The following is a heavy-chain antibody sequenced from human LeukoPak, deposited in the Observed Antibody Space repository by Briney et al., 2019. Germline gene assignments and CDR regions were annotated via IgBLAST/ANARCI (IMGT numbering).Heavy chain of an antibody. CDR1: GFSFDDYT. CDR3: AKDIHGSGSYYFDN. Sequence: GGSLRLSCGASGFSFDDYTMHWVRQVPGKGLEWVSGISWNSGSIGYVDSVKGRFTISRDNTKNSLYLQMNSLRPEDTALYLCAKDIHGSGSYYFDNWGQGTLVTVSS. J-gene: IGHJ4*02. CDR2: ISWNSGSI. D-gene: IGHD3-10*01. V-gene: IGHV3-9*01.